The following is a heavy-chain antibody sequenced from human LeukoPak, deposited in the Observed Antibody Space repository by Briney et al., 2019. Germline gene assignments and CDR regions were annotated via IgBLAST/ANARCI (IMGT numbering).Heavy chain of an antibody. CDR1: GYTLTELS. CDR2: FDPEDGET. J-gene: IGHJ4*02. V-gene: IGHV1-24*01. CDR3: ATGRGALFDY. D-gene: IGHD3-16*02. Sequence: ASVTVSFTVSGYTLTELSMHWVRQAPGKGLEWMGGFDPEDGETIHAQKFQGRVTMTEDTSTDTAYMELSSLRSEDTAVYYCATGRGALFDYWGQGTLVTVSS.